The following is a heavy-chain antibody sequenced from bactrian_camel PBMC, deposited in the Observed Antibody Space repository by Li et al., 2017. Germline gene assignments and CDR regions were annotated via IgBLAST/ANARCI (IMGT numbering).Heavy chain of an antibody. J-gene: IGHJ4*01. CDR3: AISLFRWSGPNY. CDR2: ISSDGTT. Sequence: QVQLVESGGGSVEAGGSLRLSCAASGAIYCRYDMSWYRQAPGKEREFVSAISSDGTTSYADSVKGRFTISRDNAKNTVYLEMNSLKSEDTALYYCAISLFRWSGPNYWGQGTQVTVS. V-gene: IGHV3S53*01. CDR1: GAIYCRYD. D-gene: IGHD1*01.